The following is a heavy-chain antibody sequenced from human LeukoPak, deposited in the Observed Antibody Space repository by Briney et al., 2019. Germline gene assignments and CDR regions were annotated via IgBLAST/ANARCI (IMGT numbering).Heavy chain of an antibody. Sequence: GGSLRLSCAASGFTFSSYWMHWVRQAPGKGLVWVSRINSDGSSTSYADSVKGRFTISRDNAKNTLYLQMNSLRAEDTAVYYCARDYYDSSGYYYLDYWGQGTLVTVSS. CDR3: ARDYYDSSGYYYLDY. J-gene: IGHJ4*02. CDR2: INSDGSST. CDR1: GFTFSSYW. D-gene: IGHD3-22*01. V-gene: IGHV3-74*01.